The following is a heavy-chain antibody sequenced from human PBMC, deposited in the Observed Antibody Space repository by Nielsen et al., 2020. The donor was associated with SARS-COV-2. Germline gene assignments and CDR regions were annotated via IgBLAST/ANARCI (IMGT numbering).Heavy chain of an antibody. CDR2: VSHSGSI. Sequence: WIRQPPGKGLEWIGEVSHSGSINYNPSLKSRVTISVDTSKNQFSLKLSSVTAADTAVYYCARRCFRGGSGWSGPSCLDYWGQGTLVTVSS. D-gene: IGHD6-19*01. CDR3: ARRCFRGGSGWSGPSCLDY. J-gene: IGHJ4*02. V-gene: IGHV4-34*01.